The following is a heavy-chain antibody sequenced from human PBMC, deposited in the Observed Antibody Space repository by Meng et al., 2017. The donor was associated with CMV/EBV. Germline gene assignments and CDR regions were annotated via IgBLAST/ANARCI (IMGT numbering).Heavy chain of an antibody. CDR1: GFTFSNYW. V-gene: IGHV3-74*01. D-gene: IGHD1-26*01. Sequence: LSGAVSGFTFSNYWMHWVRQAPGKGLVWVSRVRGDESMITYADSVKGRFSISRDNAKNHLYLQMNSLRAEDTAVYYCTREGYSGSLDYWGQGTLVTVSS. CDR3: TREGYSGSLDY. J-gene: IGHJ4*02. CDR2: VRGDESMI.